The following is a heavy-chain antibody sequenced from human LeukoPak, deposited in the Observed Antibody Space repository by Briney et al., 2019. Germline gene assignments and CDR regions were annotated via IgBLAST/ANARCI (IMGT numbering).Heavy chain of an antibody. CDR2: IYYSGST. V-gene: IGHV4-59*12. Sequence: SETLSLTCTVSGGSISSYYWSWIRQPPGKGLEWIGYIYYSGSTNYNPSLKSRVTMSVDTSKNQFSLKLSSVTAADTAVYYCARVVSSSLYYYYMDVWGKGTTVTVSS. J-gene: IGHJ6*03. D-gene: IGHD6-13*01. CDR3: ARVVSSSLYYYYMDV. CDR1: GGSISSYY.